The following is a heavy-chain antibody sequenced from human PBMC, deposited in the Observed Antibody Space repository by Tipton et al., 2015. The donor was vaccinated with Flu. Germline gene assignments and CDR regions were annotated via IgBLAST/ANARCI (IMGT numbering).Heavy chain of an antibody. CDR2: INPNSGGT. V-gene: IGHV1-2*06. D-gene: IGHD6-13*01. CDR3: ARVHPGQQLLLLDY. J-gene: IGHJ4*02. Sequence: QVQLVQSGAEVKKPGASVKVSCKASGYTFTGYYMHWVRQAPGQGLEWMGRINPNSGGTNYAQKFQGRVTMTRDASISTAYMELSRLRSDDPAVYYCARVHPGQQLLLLDYWGQGPLVTVSS. CDR1: GYTFTGYY.